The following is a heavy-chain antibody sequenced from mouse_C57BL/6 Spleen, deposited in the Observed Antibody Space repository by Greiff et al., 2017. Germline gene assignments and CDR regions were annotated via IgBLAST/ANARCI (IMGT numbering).Heavy chain of an antibody. Sequence: EVQLQQSGPVLVKPGASVKMSCKASGYTFNDYYMNWVKQSHGKSLEWIGVIDPDNGGTSYNQKFKGKATLTVDQSSSTAYMEPNSLTSEDAAVYYCARTYGTYAMDYWSQGTSVTVSS. CDR2: IDPDNGGT. V-gene: IGHV1-19*01. J-gene: IGHJ4*01. CDR3: ARTYGTYAMDY. D-gene: IGHD1-1*01. CDR1: GYTFNDYY.